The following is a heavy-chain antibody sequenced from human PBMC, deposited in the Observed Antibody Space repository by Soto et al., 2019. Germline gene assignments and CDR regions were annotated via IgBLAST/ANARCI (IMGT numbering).Heavy chain of an antibody. CDR2: ISSSSSYT. CDR1: GFTFSDYY. CDR3: ARDKRKLDANYYYAMDV. V-gene: IGHV3-11*06. J-gene: IGHJ6*02. Sequence: QVQLVESGGGLVKPGGSLRLSCAASGFTFSDYYMSWIRQAPGKGLEWVSYISSSSSYTNYADSVKGRFTISRDNAKNSLYLQMNSLRAEDTAVYYCARDKRKLDANYYYAMDVWGQGTTVTVSS.